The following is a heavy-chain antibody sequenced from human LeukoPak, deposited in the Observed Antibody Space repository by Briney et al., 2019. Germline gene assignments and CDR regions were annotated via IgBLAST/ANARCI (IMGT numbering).Heavy chain of an antibody. CDR2: INQYGSEK. CDR1: GFTFSSYW. Sequence: PGGSLRLPCAAPGFTFSSYWMSWVRQAPGKGMEWVANINQYGSEKYYVDSVKGRFTSSRDKAKNSLYMQMNSLRAEDTAVYYCARDWYQYSCYGYHHPSDAFDIWGQGTMVTVSS. CDR3: ARDWYQYSCYGYHHPSDAFDI. D-gene: IGHD5-18*01. J-gene: IGHJ3*02. V-gene: IGHV3-7*05.